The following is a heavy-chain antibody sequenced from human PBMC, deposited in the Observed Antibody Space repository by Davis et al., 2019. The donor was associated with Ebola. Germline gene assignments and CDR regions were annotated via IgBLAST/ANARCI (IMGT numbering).Heavy chain of an antibody. D-gene: IGHD4-17*01. CDR3: ARDKFKHDYGDYDGWFDP. CDR2: INAGNGNT. CDR1: GYTFTSYG. V-gene: IGHV1-3*01. Sequence: ASVKVSCKASGYTFTSYGISWVRQAPGQGLEWMGWINAGNGNTKYSQKFQGRVTITRDTSASTAYMELSSLRSEDTAVYYCARDKFKHDYGDYDGWFDPWGQGTLVTVSS. J-gene: IGHJ5*02.